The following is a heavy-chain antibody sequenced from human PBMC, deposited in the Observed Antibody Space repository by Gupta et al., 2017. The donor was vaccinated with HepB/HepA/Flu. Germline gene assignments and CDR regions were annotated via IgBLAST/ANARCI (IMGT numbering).Heavy chain of an antibody. J-gene: IGHJ4*02. CDR2: IYYSGST. CDR3: ARAGETGDHDY. V-gene: IGHV4-39*01. CDR1: GGSISSSSYY. D-gene: IGHD7-27*01. Sequence: QLQLQESGPGLVKPSETLSLTCTVSGGSISSSSYYWGWIRQPPGKGLEWIGSIYYSGSTYYNPSLKSRVTISVDTSKNQFSLKLSSVTAADTAVYYCARAGETGDHDYWGQGTLVTVSS.